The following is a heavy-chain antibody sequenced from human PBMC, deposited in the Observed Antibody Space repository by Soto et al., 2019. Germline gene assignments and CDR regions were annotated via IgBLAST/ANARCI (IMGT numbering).Heavy chain of an antibody. V-gene: IGHV1-8*01. D-gene: IGHD6-19*01. Sequence: QVQLVQSGAEVKKPGASVKVSCKASGYTFTSFDINWVRQATGQGLEWLGWMNPNSGNTGYAQKFQGRVTMTRNTSISTAYMELSSLSSEDTAVYYCARAYTWGVAVAGTWGQGTLVTVSS. CDR2: MNPNSGNT. CDR3: ARAYTWGVAVAGT. CDR1: GYTFTSFD. J-gene: IGHJ4*02.